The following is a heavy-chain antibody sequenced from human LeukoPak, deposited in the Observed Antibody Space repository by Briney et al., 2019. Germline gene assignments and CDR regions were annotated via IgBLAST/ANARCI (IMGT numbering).Heavy chain of an antibody. Sequence: ASVKVSCKASGYTFTSYDINWVRQATGRGLEWMGWMNPNSGNTGYAQKFQGRVTMTRNTSISTAYMELSSLRSEDTAVYYCARGPGATDYYYGMDVWGQGTTVTVSS. CDR3: ARGPGATDYYYGMDV. V-gene: IGHV1-8*01. CDR1: GYTFTSYD. J-gene: IGHJ6*02. CDR2: MNPNSGNT. D-gene: IGHD1-26*01.